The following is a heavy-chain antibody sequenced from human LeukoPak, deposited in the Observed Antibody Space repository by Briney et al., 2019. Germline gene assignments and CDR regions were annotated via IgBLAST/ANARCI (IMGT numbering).Heavy chain of an antibody. V-gene: IGHV3-30*01. D-gene: IGHD2-15*01. CDR1: GFTFSSYA. Sequence: GGSLRLSCAASGFTFSSYAMHWVRQAPGKGLEWVAVISYDGSNKYYADSVKGRFTISRDNSKNTLYLQMNSLRAEDTAVYYCARDGVVVAATYGYYYYYMDVWGKGTTVTVSS. CDR3: ARDGVVVAATYGYYYYYMDV. J-gene: IGHJ6*03. CDR2: ISYDGSNK.